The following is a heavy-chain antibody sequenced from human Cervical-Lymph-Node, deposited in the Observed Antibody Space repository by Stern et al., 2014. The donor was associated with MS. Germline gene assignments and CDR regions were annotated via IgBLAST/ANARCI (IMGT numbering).Heavy chain of an antibody. CDR3: MGVGDAMHV. J-gene: IGHJ6*02. Sequence: VQLLESGGGVVQPGRSLPLSCAASGFSLSNSAMHWVRQAPGTGLEWVAVMSFVGGNKKYGDSVKGRFSISRDMANNTLFLQMNSLRLEDTAVYYCMGVGDAMHVWGQGTTVIVSS. CDR2: MSFVGGNK. V-gene: IGHV3-30*03. CDR1: GFSLSNSA.